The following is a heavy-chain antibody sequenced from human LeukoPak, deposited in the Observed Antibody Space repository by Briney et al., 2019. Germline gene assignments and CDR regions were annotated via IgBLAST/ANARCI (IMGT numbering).Heavy chain of an antibody. D-gene: IGHD2-8*01. CDR2: ISSSSSDI. CDR1: GFPFSSYS. CDR3: ARTPYCTNGVCYNRYYFDY. Sequence: NPGGSLRLSCAASGFPFSSYSMNWVRQAPGKGLEWVSSISSSSSDIYYADSVKGRFTISRDNAKNSLYLQMNSLRAEDTAVYYCARTPYCTNGVCYNRYYFDYWGQGTLVTVSS. J-gene: IGHJ4*02. V-gene: IGHV3-21*01.